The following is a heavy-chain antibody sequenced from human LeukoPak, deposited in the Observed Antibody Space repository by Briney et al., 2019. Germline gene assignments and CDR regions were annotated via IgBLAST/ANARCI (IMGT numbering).Heavy chain of an antibody. V-gene: IGHV1-2*02. J-gene: IGHJ4*02. Sequence: GASVKVSCKASGYTFTGYYMHWVRQAPGQGLEWMGWINPNSGGTNYAQKFQGRVTMTRDTSISTAYVELSRLRSDDTAVYYCARVRALYGSGSFEDYWGQGTLVTVSS. CDR3: ARVRALYGSGSFEDY. CDR2: INPNSGGT. D-gene: IGHD3-10*01. CDR1: GYTFTGYY.